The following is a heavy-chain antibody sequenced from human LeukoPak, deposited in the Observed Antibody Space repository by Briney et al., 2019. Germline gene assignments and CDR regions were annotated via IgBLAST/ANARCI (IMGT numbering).Heavy chain of an antibody. Sequence: SETLSLTCAVYGGSFRGYYWSWLRQPPGKGLEWIGEINHSGSTNYNPSLKSRVTIPVDTSKNQFSLKLSSVTAADTAVYYCARAPRGRFDYWGQGTLVTVSS. CDR2: INHSGST. J-gene: IGHJ4*02. CDR3: ARAPRGRFDY. V-gene: IGHV4-34*01. CDR1: GGSFRGYY.